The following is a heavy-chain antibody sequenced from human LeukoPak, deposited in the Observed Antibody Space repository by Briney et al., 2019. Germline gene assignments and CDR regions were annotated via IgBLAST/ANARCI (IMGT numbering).Heavy chain of an antibody. Sequence: GGSLRLSCAASGFTFSSYEMNWVRQAPGKGLEWVSYISSSGSTKYYADSVKGRFTISRDNAKNSLYLQMNSLRAEDTAVYYCARVFIGEFDPWGQGTLVTVSS. CDR1: GFTFSSYE. CDR3: ARVFIGEFDP. V-gene: IGHV3-48*03. CDR2: ISSSGSTK. J-gene: IGHJ5*02.